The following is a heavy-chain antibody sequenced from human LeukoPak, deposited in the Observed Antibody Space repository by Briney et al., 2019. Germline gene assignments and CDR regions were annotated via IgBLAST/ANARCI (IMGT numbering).Heavy chain of an antibody. D-gene: IGHD6-13*01. Sequence: GGSLRLSCAASGFTFSSYGMHWVRQAPGKGLEWVALISYDGSYKYYVDSVKGRFTISRDNSKKTLYLQMNSLRAEDTAVYYCAREHHSSSWYYYYYYGMDVWGQGTTVTVSS. CDR1: GFTFSSYG. CDR2: ISYDGSYK. V-gene: IGHV3-30*03. CDR3: AREHHSSSWYYYYYYGMDV. J-gene: IGHJ6*02.